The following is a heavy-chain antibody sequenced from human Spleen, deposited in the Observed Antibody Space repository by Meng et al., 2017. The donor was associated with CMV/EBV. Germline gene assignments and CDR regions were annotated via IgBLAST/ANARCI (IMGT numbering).Heavy chain of an antibody. CDR1: GYSVPSYY. CDR2: INPSGGRT. V-gene: IGHV1-46*04. Sequence: FGEASGYSVPSYYIHWVRQAPGQGLEWMGIINPSGGRTSYAQKLQGRVTMTRDTSTSTVYMELSSLRSEDTGVYYCARTTSDSQDYWGQGTLVTVSS. CDR3: ARTTSDSQDY. D-gene: IGHD1-1*01. J-gene: IGHJ4*02.